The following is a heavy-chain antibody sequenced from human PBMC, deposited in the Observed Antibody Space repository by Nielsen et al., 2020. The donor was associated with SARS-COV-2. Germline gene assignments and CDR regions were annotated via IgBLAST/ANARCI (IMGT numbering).Heavy chain of an antibody. CDR1: GFTFSSYA. Sequence: GGSLRLSCAASGFTFSSYAMSWVRQAPGKGLEWVSGISWNSGSIGYADSVKGRFTISRDNAKNSLYLQMNSLRAEGTALYYCARNLAGYSTRLAFDPWGQGTLVTVSS. J-gene: IGHJ5*02. CDR2: ISWNSGSI. V-gene: IGHV3-9*01. CDR3: ARNLAGYSTRLAFDP. D-gene: IGHD6-13*01.